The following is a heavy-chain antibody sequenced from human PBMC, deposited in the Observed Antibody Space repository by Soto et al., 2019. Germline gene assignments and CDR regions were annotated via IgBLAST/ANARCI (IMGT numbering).Heavy chain of an antibody. V-gene: IGHV3-53*01. D-gene: IGHD6-19*01. CDR3: AKSGGNGWFADAFDV. CDR2: IYSGGST. Sequence: EVQLVESGGGLIQPGGSLRLSCAGSGFIVSSYYMSWVRQAPGKGLEWISVIYSGGSTYYADSVKGLFTISRDNSENTLYLQLNSLRAEDTAVYYCAKSGGNGWFADAFDVWGQGTMVSVSS. J-gene: IGHJ3*01. CDR1: GFIVSSYY.